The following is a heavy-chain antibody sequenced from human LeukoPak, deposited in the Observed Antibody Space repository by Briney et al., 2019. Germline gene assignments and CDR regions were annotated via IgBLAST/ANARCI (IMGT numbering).Heavy chain of an antibody. Sequence: ASVKVSCKASGYTFTNYGVSWVRQAPGQGLEWMGWISAYNGNTNYAQSLQGRVTMTTDTSTTTAYLELRSLRSDDTAVYYCAIGAYCGGDCSSSDAFDIWGQGTMVTVSS. CDR1: GYTFTNYG. V-gene: IGHV1-18*01. CDR2: ISAYNGNT. D-gene: IGHD2-21*01. J-gene: IGHJ3*02. CDR3: AIGAYCGGDCSSSDAFDI.